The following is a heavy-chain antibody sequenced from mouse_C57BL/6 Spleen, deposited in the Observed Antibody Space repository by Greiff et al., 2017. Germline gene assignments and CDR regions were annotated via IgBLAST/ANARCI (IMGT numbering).Heavy chain of an antibody. CDR2: INSDGGST. J-gene: IGHJ3*01. V-gene: IGHV5-2*01. CDR3: ARHWLGDGYPLAY. Sequence: EVKLVESGGGLVQPGESLKLSCESNEYDFPSHYMSWVRKTPEQRLELVAAINSDGGSTYYPDTMERRFTISRDNTKKTLYLQMSSLRSEDTALYYCARHWLGDGYPLAYWGQGTLVTVSA. CDR1: EYDFPSHY. D-gene: IGHD2-3*01.